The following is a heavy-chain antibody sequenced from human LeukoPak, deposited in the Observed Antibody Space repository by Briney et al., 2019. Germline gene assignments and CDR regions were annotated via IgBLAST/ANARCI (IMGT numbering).Heavy chain of an antibody. Sequence: GGSLRLSCAASGFTFSSNWMHWVRQAPGKGLVWVSRINSDGSSTSYADSVKGRFTISRDNAKNTLYLQMNSLRVEDTAVCYCARGGSGSTNYYYYGMDVWGQGTTVTVS. D-gene: IGHD3-10*01. CDR1: GFTFSSNW. CDR2: INSDGSST. CDR3: ARGGSGSTNYYYYGMDV. V-gene: IGHV3-74*01. J-gene: IGHJ6*02.